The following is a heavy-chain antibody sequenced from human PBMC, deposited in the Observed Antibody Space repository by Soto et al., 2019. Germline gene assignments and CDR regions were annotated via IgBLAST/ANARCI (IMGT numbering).Heavy chain of an antibody. J-gene: IGHJ6*02. D-gene: IGHD6-13*01. CDR3: ARDPRIAVDGSGYYYYGMDV. V-gene: IGHV3-48*03. Sequence: PGGSLRLSCAASGFTFSSYEMNWVRQAPGKGLEWVSYISSSGSIIYYADSVKGRFTISRDNAKNSLYLQMNSLRAEDTAVYYCARDPRIAVDGSGYYYYGMDVWGQGTTVTVSS. CDR2: ISSSGSII. CDR1: GFTFSSYE.